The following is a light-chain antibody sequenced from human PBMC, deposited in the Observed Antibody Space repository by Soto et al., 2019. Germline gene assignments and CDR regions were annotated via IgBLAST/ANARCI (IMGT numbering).Light chain of an antibody. Sequence: PGEIATLSCRASPSVTNFLAWYQQKPGQAPRLLIYCSFNRATGIPARFSGSGSGTDFTLTISSLEPEDSAIYYCQQRNIWPPVTFGQGTRLEIK. CDR2: CSF. CDR3: QQRNIWPPVT. CDR1: PSVTNF. J-gene: IGKJ5*01. V-gene: IGKV3-11*01.